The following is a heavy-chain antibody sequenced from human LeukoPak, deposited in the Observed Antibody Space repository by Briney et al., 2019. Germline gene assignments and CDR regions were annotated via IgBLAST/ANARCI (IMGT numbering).Heavy chain of an antibody. J-gene: IGHJ4*02. V-gene: IGHV1-69*13. D-gene: IGHD4-23*01. CDR2: IIPIFGTA. CDR1: GYTFTGYY. CDR3: ATRRPDYGGNLDPSFNY. Sequence: SVKVSCKASGYTFTGYYMHWVRQAPGQGLEWMGGIIPIFGTANYAQKFQGRVTITADESTSTAYMELSSLRSEDTAVYYCATRRPDYGGNLDPSFNYWGQGTLVTVSS.